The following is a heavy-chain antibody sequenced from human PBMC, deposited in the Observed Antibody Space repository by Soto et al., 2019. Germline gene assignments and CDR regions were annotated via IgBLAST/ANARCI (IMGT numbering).Heavy chain of an antibody. Sequence: GASVKVSCKASGYTFTSYGTSWVRQAPGQGLEWMGWISAYNGNTNYAQKLQGRVTMTTDTSTSTAYMELRSLRSDDTAVYYCARGFFGIAAAPNFYYYYYYGMDVWGQGTTVTVSS. J-gene: IGHJ6*02. D-gene: IGHD6-13*01. CDR3: ARGFFGIAAAPNFYYYYYYGMDV. V-gene: IGHV1-18*04. CDR1: GYTFTSYG. CDR2: ISAYNGNT.